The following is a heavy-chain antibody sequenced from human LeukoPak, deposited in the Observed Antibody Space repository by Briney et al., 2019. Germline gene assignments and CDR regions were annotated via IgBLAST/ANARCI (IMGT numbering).Heavy chain of an antibody. Sequence: GASVKGSCKASGYTFTSYDINWVRQATGQGLEWMGWMNPNSGNTGYAQKFQGRVTMTRNTSISTAYMELSSLRSEDTAVYYCARAGPAAIPVYYYYYMDVWGKGTTVTVSS. CDR3: ARAGPAAIPVYYYYYMDV. D-gene: IGHD2-2*01. V-gene: IGHV1-8*01. CDR1: GYTFTSYD. CDR2: MNPNSGNT. J-gene: IGHJ6*03.